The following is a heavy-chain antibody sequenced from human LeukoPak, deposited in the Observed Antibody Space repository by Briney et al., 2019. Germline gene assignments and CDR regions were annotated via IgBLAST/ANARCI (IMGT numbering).Heavy chain of an antibody. CDR1: GGSISSGGYY. J-gene: IGHJ4*02. D-gene: IGHD6-19*01. CDR2: IYYSGST. V-gene: IGHV4-31*03. Sequence: SQTLSLTCTVSGGSISSGGYYWSWIRQHPGKGLEWIGYIYYSGSTYYNPSLKSRVTISVGTSKNQFSLKLSSVTAADTAVYYCARGSTVAGNFDYWGQGTLVTVSS. CDR3: ARGSTVAGNFDY.